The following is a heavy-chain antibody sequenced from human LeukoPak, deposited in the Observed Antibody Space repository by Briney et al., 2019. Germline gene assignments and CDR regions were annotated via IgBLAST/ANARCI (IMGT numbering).Heavy chain of an antibody. D-gene: IGHD2/OR15-2a*01. J-gene: IGHJ4*02. Sequence: GGSLRLSCAASGFGFSNFWMSWVRQAPGKGPEWVANIKEDGSLKNYVDSVEGRFTVSRDNAKNTLYPQMNSLRLEDTAVYYCVRDWAPASMQAAPFDCWGQGTLATVSS. CDR2: IKEDGSLK. CDR3: VRDWAPASMQAAPFDC. V-gene: IGHV3-7*01. CDR1: GFGFSNFW.